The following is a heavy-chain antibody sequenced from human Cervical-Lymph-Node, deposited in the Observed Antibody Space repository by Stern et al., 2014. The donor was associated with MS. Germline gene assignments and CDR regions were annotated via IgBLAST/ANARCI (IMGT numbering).Heavy chain of an antibody. Sequence: QVQLQESGPRLVRPSETLSLTCSVSGGSLNDHYWSWIRQSPETGLQWIGYIFDSGSTNYKPSLEGRVAMSIDKSKNQFPLMLTSVTAADTAVYFCARAEYGGFISFDYWGQGALVTVSS. CDR2: IFDSGST. CDR1: GGSLNDHY. CDR3: ARAEYGGFISFDY. J-gene: IGHJ4*02. V-gene: IGHV4-59*11. D-gene: IGHD5-12*01.